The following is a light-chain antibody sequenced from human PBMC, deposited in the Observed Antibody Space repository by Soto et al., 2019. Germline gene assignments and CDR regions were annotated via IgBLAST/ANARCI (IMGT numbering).Light chain of an antibody. CDR2: EGS. Sequence: QSALTQPASVSGSPGQSITISCTGTSSDVGSYNLVSWYQQHPGKAPKLMIYEGSKRPSGVSNRFSGSKSGNTASLTISGLQAEDADDYYCCSYAGSVVFGGGTKLTVL. CDR3: CSYAGSVV. CDR1: SSDVGSYNL. V-gene: IGLV2-23*01. J-gene: IGLJ2*01.